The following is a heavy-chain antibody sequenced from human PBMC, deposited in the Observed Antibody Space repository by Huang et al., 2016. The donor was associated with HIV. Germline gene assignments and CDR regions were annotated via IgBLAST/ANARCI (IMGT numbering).Heavy chain of an antibody. V-gene: IGHV4-34*01. CDR2: VNYRGST. CDR1: GGSLSDHF. D-gene: IGHD6-19*01. J-gene: IGHJ4*02. CDR3: ARHEYGSGWRFDY. Sequence: QVQLQWWGAGLLKSSETLSLNCAVHGGSLSDHFWTWIRQAPGKGLEWIVEVNYRGSTNYNPSLERRLIITVNSSKRQFSLKLDYVIAADTGVYVCARHEYGSGWRFDYWGRGTSVTV.